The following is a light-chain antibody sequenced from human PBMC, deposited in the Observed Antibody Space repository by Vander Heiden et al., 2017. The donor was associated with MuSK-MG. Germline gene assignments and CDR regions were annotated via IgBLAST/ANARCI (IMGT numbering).Light chain of an antibody. J-gene: IGLJ3*02. V-gene: IGLV2-23*02. CDR3: YSDAGSTWV. CDR2: AVS. CDR1: SSDVGSYNL. Sequence: QPALTQPASVSGSPGQSITTPCTGTSSDVGSYNLVSWYQQHPGKAPVLMIYAVSKRPSVVSNRFSGSKSGNTASLTISGLQAEDEADYYCYSDAGSTWVFGGGTKLTVL.